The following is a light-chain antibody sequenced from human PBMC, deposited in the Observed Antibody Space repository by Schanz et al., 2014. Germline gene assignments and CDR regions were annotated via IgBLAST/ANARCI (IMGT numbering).Light chain of an antibody. CDR3: MQALHTLRGT. CDR2: LAS. V-gene: IGKV2-28*01. CDR1: QRLLHSNGNNY. Sequence: DIVMTQSPLSLSVTPGEPASISCRSSQRLLHSNGNNYVDLYLQKPGQSPQLLIYLASNRASGVPDRFTGSGSGTDFTLKISRVEADDVGVYYCMQALHTLRGTFGQGTKVEIK. J-gene: IGKJ1*01.